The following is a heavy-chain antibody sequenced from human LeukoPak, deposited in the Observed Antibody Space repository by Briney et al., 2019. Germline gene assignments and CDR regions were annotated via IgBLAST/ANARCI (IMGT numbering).Heavy chain of an antibody. CDR2: INPGSGFT. CDR3: APTAEAYTSWWKV. CDR1: GYKFTDDY. D-gene: IGHD3-16*01. Sequence: GASVKVSCKASGYKFTDDYMNWVRQAPGQGLEFMGWINPGSGFTNYAQKFKGRVTMTRDTSISTAYLEVRSLTSDDTAVYYCAPTAEAYTSWWKVWGQGTLVTVSS. V-gene: IGHV1-2*02. J-gene: IGHJ4*02.